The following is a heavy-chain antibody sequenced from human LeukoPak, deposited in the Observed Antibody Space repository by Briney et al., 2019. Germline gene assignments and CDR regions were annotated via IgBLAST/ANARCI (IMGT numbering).Heavy chain of an antibody. J-gene: IGHJ4*02. CDR3: TRRDGDNDRGFDF. V-gene: IGHV3-33*01. D-gene: IGHD4-23*01. CDR1: GFSFSNYG. Sequence: GGSLRLSCTASGFSFSNYGMHWVRQTPGKGLEWVAVIWYDGSKKYYAESVKGRFTISRDNSKNTLYLQMSSLRVEDTAVYFCTRRDGDNDRGFDFWGQGTLVTVSS. CDR2: IWYDGSKK.